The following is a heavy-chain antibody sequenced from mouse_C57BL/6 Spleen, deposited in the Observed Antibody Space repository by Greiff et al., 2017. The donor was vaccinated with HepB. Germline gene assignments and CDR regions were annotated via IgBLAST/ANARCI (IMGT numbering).Heavy chain of an antibody. CDR2: IYPRSGNT. J-gene: IGHJ3*01. Sequence: QVQLKESGAELARPGASVKLSCKASGYTFTSYGISWVKQRTGQGLEWIGEIYPRSGNTYYNEKFKGKATLTADKSSSTAYMELRSLTSEDSAVYFCADDGAYWGQGTLVTVAA. CDR1: GYTFTSYG. CDR3: ADDGAY. D-gene: IGHD2-12*01. V-gene: IGHV1-81*01.